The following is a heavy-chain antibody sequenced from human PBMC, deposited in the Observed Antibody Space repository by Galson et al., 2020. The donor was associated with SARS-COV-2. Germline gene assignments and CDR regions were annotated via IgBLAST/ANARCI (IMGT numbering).Heavy chain of an antibody. CDR2: ISYDGSNK. CDR3: AKDRGHHFCSGATCYLFSNLFDN. D-gene: IGHD3-3*02. J-gene: IGHJ4*02. V-gene: IGHV3-30*18. CDR1: GFTFSNYG. Sequence: GESLKISCEASGFTFSNYGMHWVRQIPGKGLEWLAVISYDGSNKYYGASVKGRFTISRDNSKNTIYLQMDSLRPEDTAVYYCAKDRGHHFCSGATCYLFSNLFDNWGQGTLVTVSS.